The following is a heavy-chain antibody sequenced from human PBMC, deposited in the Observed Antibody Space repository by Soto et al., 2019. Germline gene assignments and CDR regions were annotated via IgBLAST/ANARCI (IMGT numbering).Heavy chain of an antibody. J-gene: IGHJ4*02. CDR3: ARCADNISWYAQCYFDY. V-gene: IGHV4-59*01. Sequence: SETLSLTCTVSGGSISSYYWSWIRQPPGKGLEWLGYIFYNGNTNYNPSLKSRVTISVDTSKNQFSLNLSSVTAADTAVYYCARCADNISWYAQCYFDYRDQXTPVTVS. CDR2: IFYNGNT. CDR1: GGSISSYY. D-gene: IGHD6-13*01.